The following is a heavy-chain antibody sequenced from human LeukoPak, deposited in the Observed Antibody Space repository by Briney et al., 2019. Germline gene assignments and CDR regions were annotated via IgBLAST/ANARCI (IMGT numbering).Heavy chain of an antibody. CDR2: ISSSSSSYI. V-gene: IGHV3-21*01. CDR3: ARDVGTATRLVDY. J-gene: IGHJ4*02. D-gene: IGHD5-18*01. Sequence: PGGSLRLSCAASGFTFSSYSMNWVRQAPGKGLEWVSSISSSSSSYIYYADSVKGRFTIARDNAKNSLYLQMNSLRAEDTAVYYCARDVGTATRLVDYWGQETLVTVSS. CDR1: GFTFSSYS.